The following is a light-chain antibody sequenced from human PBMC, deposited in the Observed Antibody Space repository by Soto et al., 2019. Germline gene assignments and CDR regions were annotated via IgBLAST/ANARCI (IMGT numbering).Light chain of an antibody. Sequence: EIVLTQSPGTLSLSPGERATLSCRASQSVSSSYLAWYQHKPGQAPRLLIYGASRRATGISDRFSGSGSGTDFTLTISRLEPEDFAVYYCQQYGSSPETFGQGTKVEIK. CDR1: QSVSSSY. CDR3: QQYGSSPET. V-gene: IGKV3-20*01. J-gene: IGKJ1*01. CDR2: GAS.